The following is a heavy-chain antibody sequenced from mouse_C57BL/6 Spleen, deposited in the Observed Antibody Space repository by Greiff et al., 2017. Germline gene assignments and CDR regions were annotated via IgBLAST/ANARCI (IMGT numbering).Heavy chain of an antibody. J-gene: IGHJ2*01. CDR3: ARRPNITTVVVPFDY. Sequence: QVTLKVCGPGILQSSQTLSLTCSFSGFSLSTSGMGVSWIRQPSGKGLEWLAHIYWDDDKRYNPSLKSRLTISKDTSRNQVFLKITSVDTADTATYYCARRPNITTVVVPFDYWGQGTTLTVSS. CDR2: IYWDDDK. CDR1: GFSLSTSGMG. D-gene: IGHD1-1*01. V-gene: IGHV8-12*01.